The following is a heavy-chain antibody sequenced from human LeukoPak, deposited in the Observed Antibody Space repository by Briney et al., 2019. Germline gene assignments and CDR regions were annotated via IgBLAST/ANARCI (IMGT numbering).Heavy chain of an antibody. J-gene: IGHJ4*02. D-gene: IGHD4-17*01. CDR2: IIPILGIA. CDR1: GGTFSSYA. CDR3: ARLMTTVTTPVGD. Sequence: SVKVSCKASGGTFSSYAISWVRQAPGQGLEWMGRIIPILGIANYAQKFQGRVTITADKSTSTAYMELSSLRSEDTAVYYCARLMTTVTTPVGDWGQGTLVTVSS. V-gene: IGHV1-69*04.